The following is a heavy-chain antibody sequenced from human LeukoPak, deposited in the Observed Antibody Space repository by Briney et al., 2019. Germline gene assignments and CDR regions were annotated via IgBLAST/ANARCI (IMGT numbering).Heavy chain of an antibody. V-gene: IGHV4-39*07. CDR3: ARGLNMEMATTAIFDY. CDR2: MYYSGST. J-gene: IGHJ4*02. D-gene: IGHD5-24*01. CDR1: GGSISSISYY. Sequence: PSETLSLTCTVSGGSISSISYYWGWIRQPPGKGLEWIVSMYYSGSTYNNPSLKSRVTISVDTSKNQFSLKLSSVTAADTAVYYCARGLNMEMATTAIFDYWGQGTLVTVSS.